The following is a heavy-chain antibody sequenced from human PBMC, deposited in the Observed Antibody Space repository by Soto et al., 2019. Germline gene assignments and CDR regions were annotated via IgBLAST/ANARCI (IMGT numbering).Heavy chain of an antibody. J-gene: IGHJ4*02. V-gene: IGHV1-69*08. CDR3: ARDSGGTGDY. Sequence: QVQLVQSGAEVKKPGSSVKVSCKASGGTFSSYTISWVRQAPGQGLEWMGRIIPILGIANYAQKFQGRVXIXXDKSTSTAYLELSSLRSEDTAVYYCARDSGGTGDYWGQGTLVTVSS. D-gene: IGHD3-10*01. CDR1: GGTFSSYT. CDR2: IIPILGIA.